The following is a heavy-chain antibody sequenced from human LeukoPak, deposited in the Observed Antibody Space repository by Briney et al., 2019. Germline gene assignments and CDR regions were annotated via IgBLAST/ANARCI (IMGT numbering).Heavy chain of an antibody. CDR3: ARARGHYYDSSGYFDY. CDR2: IYYSGST. CDR1: GGSISSYY. Sequence: PSETLFLTCTVSGGSISSYYWSWIRQPPGKGLEWIGYIYYSGSTNYNPSLKSRVTISVDTSKNQFSLKLSSVTAADTAVYYCARARGHYYDSSGYFDYWGQGTLVTVSS. V-gene: IGHV4-59*01. J-gene: IGHJ4*02. D-gene: IGHD3-22*01.